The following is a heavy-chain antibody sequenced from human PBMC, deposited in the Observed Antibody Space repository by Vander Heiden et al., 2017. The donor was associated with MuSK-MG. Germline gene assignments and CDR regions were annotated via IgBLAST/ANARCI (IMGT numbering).Heavy chain of an antibody. CDR3: ARRGVVSYYNFGFDP. CDR2: IDHSGST. J-gene: IGHJ5*02. V-gene: IGHV4-30-2*01. D-gene: IGHD3-10*01. Sequence: QLQLQDSASGLVHPSQTLSLTCAVSGCSITIGGYSWSWILQQPGKGLEWIGYIDHSGSTYYNPSLKSRVTISVDRSKNQFSLELSSVTAADTAVYYCARRGVVSYYNFGFDPWGQGTLVTVSS. CDR1: GCSITIGGYS.